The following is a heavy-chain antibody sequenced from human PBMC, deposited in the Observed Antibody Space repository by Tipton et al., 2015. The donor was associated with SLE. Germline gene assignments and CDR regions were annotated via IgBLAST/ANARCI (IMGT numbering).Heavy chain of an antibody. CDR2: IYYSGST. CDR1: GGSISSGDYY. V-gene: IGHV4-30-4*01. J-gene: IGHJ6*03. Sequence: LSCTVSGGSISSGDYYWSWIRQPPGKGLEWIGYIYYSGSTYYNPSLKSRVTISVDTSKNQFSLKLSSVTAADTAVYYCARVPLGGTYYYYYMDVWGKGTTVTVSS. D-gene: IGHD4-23*01. CDR3: ARVPLGGTYYYYYMDV.